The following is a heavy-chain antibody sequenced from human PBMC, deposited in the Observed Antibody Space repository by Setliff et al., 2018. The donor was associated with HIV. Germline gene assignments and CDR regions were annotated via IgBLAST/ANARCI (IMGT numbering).Heavy chain of an antibody. J-gene: IGHJ4*02. V-gene: IGHV1-2*06. Sequence: ASVKVSCKASGYTFTGYYMHWVRQAPGQGLEWMGRINPNSGGTNYAQNFQGRVTTTRDTSISTAYMELRSLRSDDTAVYYCARDSMMGRGEYYFDYWGQGTLVTVSS. D-gene: IGHD3-16*01. CDR2: INPNSGGT. CDR1: GYTFTGYY. CDR3: ARDSMMGRGEYYFDY.